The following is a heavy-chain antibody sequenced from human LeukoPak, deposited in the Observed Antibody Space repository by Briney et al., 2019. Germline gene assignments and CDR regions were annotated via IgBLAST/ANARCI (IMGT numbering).Heavy chain of an antibody. CDR2: ISAYNGNT. J-gene: IGHJ4*02. D-gene: IGHD1-14*01. CDR3: VFVDEPEGPD. V-gene: IGHV1-18*01. CDR1: GYTFTSYG. Sequence: ASVKVSCKASGYTFTSYGISWVRQAPGQGLEWMGWISAYNGNTNYAQKLQGRVTMTTDTSTSTAYMEMRSLRSDDTAVYYCVFVDEPEGPDWGQGTLVTVSS.